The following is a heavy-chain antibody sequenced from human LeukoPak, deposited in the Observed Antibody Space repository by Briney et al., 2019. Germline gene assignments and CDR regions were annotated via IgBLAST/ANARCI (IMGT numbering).Heavy chain of an antibody. D-gene: IGHD4-17*01. Sequence: GGSLRLSCAASGFTFSSYSMQWVRQTPGKGLEWVGIMSNSGENTFYGEAVKGRFTISRDNSQNTLYLQMNSLRPEDTAVYYCAKGGASVTRYVDYWGQGTQVTVSS. CDR2: MSNSGENT. CDR3: AKGGASVTRYVDY. J-gene: IGHJ4*02. V-gene: IGHV3-30*18. CDR1: GFTFSSYS.